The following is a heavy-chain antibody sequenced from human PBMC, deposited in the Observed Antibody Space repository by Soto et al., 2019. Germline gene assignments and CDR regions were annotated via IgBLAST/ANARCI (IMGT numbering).Heavy chain of an antibody. D-gene: IGHD3-9*01. J-gene: IGHJ3*01. Sequence: QIQLVQSGGDVKTPGASVKVSCTTSRYTITSHGIAWVRQAPGQGLEWMGWISTFNGKTDYAQKFQGRVTMTADTITSAVHMELRSLRSDDTAVYYCARLLTEGATFREDAFDLWGPGTKVTVSS. CDR3: ARLLTEGATFREDAFDL. CDR1: RYTITSHG. CDR2: ISTFNGKT. V-gene: IGHV1-18*01.